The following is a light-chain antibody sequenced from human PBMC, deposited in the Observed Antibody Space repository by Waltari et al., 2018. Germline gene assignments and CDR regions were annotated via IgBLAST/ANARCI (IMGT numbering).Light chain of an antibody. J-gene: IGLJ3*02. CDR3: CSFAPTSILL. CDR2: EAN. CDR1: SSDVGSSNL. Sequence: QSALTQPASVSGSPGQSITISCTGTSSDVGSSNLVSGYQQHPGKAPKLIIYEANKRPSGVSNRFSGSKSGITASLRISGLQAEDEADYYCCSFAPTSILLFGGGTKLTV. V-gene: IGLV2-23*01.